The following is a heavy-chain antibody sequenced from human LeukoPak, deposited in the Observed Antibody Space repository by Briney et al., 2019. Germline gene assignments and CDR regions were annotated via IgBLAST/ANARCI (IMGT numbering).Heavy chain of an antibody. J-gene: IGHJ5*02. D-gene: IGHD2-15*01. CDR2: ISAYNGNT. CDR1: GYSFTSYG. V-gene: IGHV1-18*01. CDR3: ARDPSYCSGGSCYSNWFDP. Sequence: ASVKVSCKASGYSFTSYGISWVRQAPGQGLEWMGWISAYNGNTNYAQKLQGRVTMTTDTSTSTAYMELRSLRSDDTAVYYCARDPSYCSGGSCYSNWFDPWGQGTLVTVSS.